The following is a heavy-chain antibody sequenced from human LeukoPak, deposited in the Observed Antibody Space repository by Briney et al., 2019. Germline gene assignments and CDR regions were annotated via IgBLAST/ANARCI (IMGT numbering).Heavy chain of an antibody. D-gene: IGHD1-26*01. V-gene: IGHV3-9*01. Sequence: GGSLRLSCAASGFTFDDYAMHWVRQAPGKGLEWVSGISWNSDSRGYADSVKGRFTISRDNAKISLYLQMNSLRAEDTALYYRAKDIRAELQYGNFDSWGQGTLVTVSS. CDR3: AKDIRAELQYGNFDS. J-gene: IGHJ4*02. CDR1: GFTFDDYA. CDR2: ISWNSDSR.